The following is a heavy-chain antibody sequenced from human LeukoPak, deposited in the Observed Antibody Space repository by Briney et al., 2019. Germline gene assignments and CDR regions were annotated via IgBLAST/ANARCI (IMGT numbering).Heavy chain of an antibody. CDR1: GGSISSGDYY. V-gene: IGHV4-30-4*01. CDR3: ASESLSSGWST. J-gene: IGHJ4*02. CDR2: IYYSGST. Sequence: SETLSLTCTVSGGSISSGDYYWSWIRQPPGKGLEWIGYIYYSGSTYYNPSLKSRVTISVDTSKNQFSLKLSSETAADTAVYYCASESLSSGWSTGGQGTLVTVSS. D-gene: IGHD6-19*01.